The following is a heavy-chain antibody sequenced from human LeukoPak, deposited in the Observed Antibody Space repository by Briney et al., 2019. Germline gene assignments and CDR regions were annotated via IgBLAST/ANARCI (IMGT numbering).Heavy chain of an antibody. CDR1: GFTFSSYA. J-gene: IGHJ4*02. V-gene: IGHV3-64*01. CDR2: ISSNGGST. Sequence: PGGSLRLSCAASGFTFSSYAMHWVRQAPGKGLEYVSAISSNGGSTYYANPVKGRFTISRDNSKNTLYLQMGSLRAEDMAVYYCARATLRFLEWFPILPLDYWGQGTLVTVSS. D-gene: IGHD3-3*01. CDR3: ARATLRFLEWFPILPLDY.